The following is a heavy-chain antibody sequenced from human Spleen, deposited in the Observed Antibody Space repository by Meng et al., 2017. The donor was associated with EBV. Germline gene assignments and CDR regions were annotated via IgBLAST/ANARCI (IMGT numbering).Heavy chain of an antibody. CDR2: ISGDGNNK. Sequence: GQLVKDGGGLFQPGTSLRLSCATPGFIFTTYAIRWVRQAPGKGLEWVAVISGDGNNKYFADTVRGRFTISRDTVKNTVYVQMNSLRPDDTAIYYCAIIPYSNAWGLGTLVTVSS. CDR3: AIIPYSNA. D-gene: IGHD2/OR15-2a*01. V-gene: IGHV3-30*01. CDR1: GFIFTTYA. J-gene: IGHJ5*02.